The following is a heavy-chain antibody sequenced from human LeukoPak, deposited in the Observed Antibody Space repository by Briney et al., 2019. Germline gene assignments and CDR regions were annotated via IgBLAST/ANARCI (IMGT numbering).Heavy chain of an antibody. CDR1: GYTFTGYY. J-gene: IGHJ6*03. Sequence: ASVKVSCKASGYTFTGYYMHWVRQAPGQGLEWMGWISAYNGNTNYAQKLQGRVTMTTDTSTSTAYMELRSLRSDDTAVYYCARAGGIVGATTLYYYYYYMDVWGKGTTVTVSS. V-gene: IGHV1-18*04. CDR2: ISAYNGNT. CDR3: ARAGGIVGATTLYYYYYYMDV. D-gene: IGHD1-26*01.